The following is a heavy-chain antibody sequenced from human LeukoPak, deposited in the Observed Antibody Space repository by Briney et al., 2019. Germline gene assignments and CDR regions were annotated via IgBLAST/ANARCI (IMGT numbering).Heavy chain of an antibody. J-gene: IGHJ3*02. Sequence: ASVKVSCKASGYTFINHGVTWVRQAPGQGLEWMGRITVYNGDTKSAQKFQGRVTMTRDTSISTAYMELSRLRSDDTAVYYCARDADWGSGAFDIWGQGTMVTVSS. CDR2: ITVYNGDT. D-gene: IGHD7-27*01. CDR3: ARDADWGSGAFDI. CDR1: GYTFINHG. V-gene: IGHV1-18*01.